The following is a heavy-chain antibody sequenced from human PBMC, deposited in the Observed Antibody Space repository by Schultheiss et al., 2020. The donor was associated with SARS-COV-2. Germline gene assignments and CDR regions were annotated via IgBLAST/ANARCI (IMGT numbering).Heavy chain of an antibody. CDR2: IYYSGST. V-gene: IGHV4-38-2*01. CDR1: GYSISSGYY. J-gene: IGHJ3*02. Sequence: SQTLSLTCAVSGYSISSGYYWGWIRQPPGKGLEWIGYIYYSGSTYYNPSLKSRVTISVDTSKNQFSLKLSSVTAADTAVYYCASTGDYYGSGSPGAFDIWGQGTMVTVSS. CDR3: ASTGDYYGSGSPGAFDI. D-gene: IGHD3-10*01.